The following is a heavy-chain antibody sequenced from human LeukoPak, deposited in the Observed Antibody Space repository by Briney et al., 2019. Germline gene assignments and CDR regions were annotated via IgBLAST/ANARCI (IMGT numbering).Heavy chain of an antibody. CDR1: GFTFSSYW. CDR2: IKQDGSEK. D-gene: IGHD3-16*02. Sequence: GGSLRLSCAASGFTFSSYWMSWVRQAPGKGLEWVANIKQDGSEKYYVDSVKGRFTISRDNAKNTLYLQMNSLRVEDTAVYYCTRVHAWGSYPALMNYWGQGTLVTVSS. CDR3: TRVHAWGSYPALMNY. V-gene: IGHV3-7*01. J-gene: IGHJ4*02.